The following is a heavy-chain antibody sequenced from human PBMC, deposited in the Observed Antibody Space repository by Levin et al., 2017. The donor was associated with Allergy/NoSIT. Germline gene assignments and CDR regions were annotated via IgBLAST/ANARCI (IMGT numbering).Heavy chain of an antibody. CDR3: ARDLASGSDF. CDR2: ISYEGSNK. Sequence: GGSLRLSCAASGFTLSTYAIHWVRQTPGKGLEWVAVISYEGSNKYYADSVKGRFTISRDNSKNTVDLQMNRLRTEDTAVYYCARDLASGSDFWGQGTLVTVSS. CDR1: GFTLSTYA. D-gene: IGHD3-22*01. V-gene: IGHV3-30-3*01. J-gene: IGHJ4*02.